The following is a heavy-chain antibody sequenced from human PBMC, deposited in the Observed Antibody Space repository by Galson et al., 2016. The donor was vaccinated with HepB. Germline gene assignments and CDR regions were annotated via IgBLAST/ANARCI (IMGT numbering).Heavy chain of an antibody. CDR1: GFTFSTPP. D-gene: IGHD3-3*01. J-gene: IGHJ4*02. CDR2: ISYEVRNE. CDR3: VRDQSSIFGVVILSA. V-gene: IGHV3-30*03. Sequence: SLRLSCAASGFTFSTPPMTWVRQAPGKGLEWLAVISYEVRNEEYADSVKGRFTISRDNSKNTLYLQMSSLTSEDTAVYYCVRDQSSIFGVVILSAWGQGMLVAVSS.